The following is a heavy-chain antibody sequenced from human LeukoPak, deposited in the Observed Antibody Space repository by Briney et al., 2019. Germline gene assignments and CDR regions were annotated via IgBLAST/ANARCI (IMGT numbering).Heavy chain of an antibody. D-gene: IGHD4-17*01. V-gene: IGHV1-18*01. CDR1: GYTFTSYG. J-gene: IGHJ4*02. CDR2: ISGYNGNT. CDR3: ARSRSSDYASSAADY. Sequence: ASVKVSSKASGYTFTSYGITWVRQAPGQGLEWMGWISGYNGNTNYAQKFQGRVTMTTDTSTNTAYMELRSLRSDDTAVYYCARSRSSDYASSAADYWGQGTLVTVSS.